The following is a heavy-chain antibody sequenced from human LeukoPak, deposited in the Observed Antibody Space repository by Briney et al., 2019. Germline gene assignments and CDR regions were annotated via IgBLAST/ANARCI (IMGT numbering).Heavy chain of an antibody. Sequence: GGSLRLSCAASGFTFSSYGMHWVRQAPGKGLEWVAFIRYDGSNKYYSDSVKGRFTISRDNAKNSLYLQMNSLRAEDTAVYYCARDDGVQLELTLFDYWGQGTLVTVSS. J-gene: IGHJ4*02. CDR3: ARDDGVQLELTLFDY. CDR1: GFTFSSYG. D-gene: IGHD1-1*01. CDR2: IRYDGSNK. V-gene: IGHV3-30*02.